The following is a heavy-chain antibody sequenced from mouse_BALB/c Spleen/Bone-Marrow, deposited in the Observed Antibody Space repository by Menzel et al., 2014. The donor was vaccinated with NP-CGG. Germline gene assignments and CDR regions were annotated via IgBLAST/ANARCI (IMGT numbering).Heavy chain of an antibody. CDR2: IDPSDSYT. Sequence: QVQLQQSGAELVKPGASVKLSCKASGYTFXSYWMHWVKQRPGQGLEWIGEIDPSDSYTNYNQKFKGKATLTVDKSSSTAYMQLSSLTSEDSAVHYCARGLYGNSGYWGQGTTLTVSS. V-gene: IGHV1-69*02. D-gene: IGHD2-1*01. J-gene: IGHJ2*01. CDR1: GYTFXSYW. CDR3: ARGLYGNSGY.